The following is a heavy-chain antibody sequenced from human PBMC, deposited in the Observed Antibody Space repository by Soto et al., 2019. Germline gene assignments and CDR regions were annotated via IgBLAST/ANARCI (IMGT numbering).Heavy chain of an antibody. CDR3: GRVSGYQYGDPQQFDY. V-gene: IGHV4-59*01. CDR1: SDSINNYY. D-gene: IGHD5-12*01. J-gene: IGHJ4*02. CDR2: MFYSGTT. Sequence: QVRLQESGPGLVKPSETLSLICDVSSDSINNYYWSWVRQPPGKRLEWLGCMFYSGTTIYNPSLMGRISDSGDASKSQFSLKLTSVTAADTAVYYCGRVSGYQYGDPQQFDYWGQGSLVTVSS.